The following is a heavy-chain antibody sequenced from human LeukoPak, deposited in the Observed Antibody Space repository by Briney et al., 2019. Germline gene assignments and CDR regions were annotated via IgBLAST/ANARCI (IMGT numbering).Heavy chain of an antibody. J-gene: IGHJ5*02. D-gene: IGHD3-10*01. CDR1: GDSVSSNSAA. Sequence: SQTLSLTCAVSGDSVSSNSAAWNWIRQSPSRGLEWLGRTYCRSKCYNDYAVSVNSRITITPDTSKNQFSLQLKSVTPEDTAVYYCTRVPGSKYNWFDTWGQGTLVTVSS. V-gene: IGHV6-1*01. CDR3: TRVPGSKYNWFDT. CDR2: TYCRSKCYN.